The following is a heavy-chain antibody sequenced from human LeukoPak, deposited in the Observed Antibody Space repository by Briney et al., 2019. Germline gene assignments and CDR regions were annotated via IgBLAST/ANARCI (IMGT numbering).Heavy chain of an antibody. Sequence: GGSLRLSCAASGFTFSAYSLNWVRQAPGKGLEWLLYISSSSTTICYADSVKGRFTVSRDNAKNSLYLQINSLRAEDTAVYYCARGTDYGDHRDYFDYWGQGTLVTVSS. V-gene: IGHV3-48*01. D-gene: IGHD4-17*01. CDR1: GFTFSAYS. CDR3: ARGTDYGDHRDYFDY. CDR2: ISSSSTTI. J-gene: IGHJ4*02.